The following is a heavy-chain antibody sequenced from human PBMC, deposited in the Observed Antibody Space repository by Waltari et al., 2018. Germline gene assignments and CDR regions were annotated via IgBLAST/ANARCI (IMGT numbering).Heavy chain of an antibody. CDR3: VTGPRDKWVGRYSGEFFHH. CDR1: GVSLTDYY. J-gene: IGHJ1*01. CDR2: NNLGDNT. D-gene: IGHD3-9*01. V-gene: IGHV4-34*02. Sequence: QVQLQQWGAGLVRPSETLSLTCDVYGVSLTDYYWTRIRQSPGKGLEWIGENNLGDNTYYTPSLENRVTILLDKSKNQFSLRLDSVTAADTAVYYCVTGPRDKWVGRYSGEFFHHWGPGTLVTVSS.